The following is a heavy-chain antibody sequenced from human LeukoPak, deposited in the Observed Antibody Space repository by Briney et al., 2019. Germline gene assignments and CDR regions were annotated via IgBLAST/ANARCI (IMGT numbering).Heavy chain of an antibody. CDR1: GFTFSSYS. CDR2: ISSSSSYI. D-gene: IGHD3-22*01. J-gene: IGHJ4*02. CDR3: ARDTDYYYDSSGPHDY. Sequence: GGSLRLSCAASGFTFSSYSMNWVRQAPGKGLEWVSSISSSSSYIYYADSVKGRFTISRDNAKNSLYLQMNGLRAEDTAVYYCARDTDYYYDSSGPHDYWGQGTLVTVSS. V-gene: IGHV3-21*01.